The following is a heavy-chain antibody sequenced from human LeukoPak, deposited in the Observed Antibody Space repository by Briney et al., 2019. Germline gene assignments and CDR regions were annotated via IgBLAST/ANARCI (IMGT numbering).Heavy chain of an antibody. Sequence: GGSLRLSCAASGFTFSSYAMHWVRQAPGKGLEWVAVISYDGSNKYYADSVKGRFTISRDNSKNTLYLQMNSLRAEDTAVYYCAKDGKFDYWGQGTLVTVSS. V-gene: IGHV3-30-3*01. CDR3: AKDGKFDY. J-gene: IGHJ4*02. CDR2: ISYDGSNK. D-gene: IGHD1-26*01. CDR1: GFTFSSYA.